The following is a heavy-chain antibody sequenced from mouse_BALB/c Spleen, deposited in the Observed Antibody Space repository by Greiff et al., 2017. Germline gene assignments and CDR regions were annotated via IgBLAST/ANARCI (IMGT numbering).Heavy chain of an antibody. J-gene: IGHJ4*01. CDR1: GFSLTSYG. CDR3: AIQYGNYVWAMDY. Sequence: VHLVESGPGLVAPSQSLSITCTVSGFSLTSYGVHWVRQPPGKGLEWLGVIWAGGSTNYNSALMSRLSISKDNSKSQVFLKMNSLQTDDTAMYYCAIQYGNYVWAMDYWGQGTSVTVSS. CDR2: IWAGGST. D-gene: IGHD2-10*02. V-gene: IGHV2-9*02.